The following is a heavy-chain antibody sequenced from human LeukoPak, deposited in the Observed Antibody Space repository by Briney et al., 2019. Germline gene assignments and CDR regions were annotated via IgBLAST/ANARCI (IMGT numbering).Heavy chain of an antibody. CDR2: FDPEDGET. CDR3: ATDPKKQQLNRGYYGMDV. J-gene: IGHJ6*02. CDR1: GYTFTGYY. Sequence: ASVKVSCKASGYTFTGYYMHWVRQAPGKGLEWMGGFDPEDGETIYAQKFQGGVTMTEDTSTDTAYMELSSLRSEDTAVYYCATDPKKQQLNRGYYGMDVWGQGTTVTVSS. V-gene: IGHV1-24*01. D-gene: IGHD6-13*01.